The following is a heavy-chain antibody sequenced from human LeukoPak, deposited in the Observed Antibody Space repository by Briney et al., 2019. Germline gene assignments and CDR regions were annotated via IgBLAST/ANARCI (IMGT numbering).Heavy chain of an antibody. J-gene: IGHJ3*02. V-gene: IGHV4-34*01. CDR1: GGSFSGYY. Sequence: PSETLSLTCAVYGGSFSGYYWSWIRQPPGKGLEWIGEINHSGSTNYNPSLKSRVTMSVDTSKNQFSLKLSSVTAADTAVYYCARDGGGYCSSTSCYRVAFDIWGQGTMVTVSS. D-gene: IGHD2-2*02. CDR3: ARDGGGYCSSTSCYRVAFDI. CDR2: INHSGST.